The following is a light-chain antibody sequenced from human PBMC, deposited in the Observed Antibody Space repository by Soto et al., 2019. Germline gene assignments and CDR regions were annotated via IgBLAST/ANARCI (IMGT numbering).Light chain of an antibody. CDR3: QQYNNWPPYT. V-gene: IGKV3-15*01. CDR1: QRFSSN. J-gene: IGKJ2*01. CDR2: GAS. Sequence: EIGMPQSPATLFLSQGEKATLSCRASQRFSSNLAWYQQKPGQAPRLLIYGASTRATGIPARFSGSGSGTEFTLTISSLQSEDFAVYYCQQYNNWPPYTFGQGTKLEIK.